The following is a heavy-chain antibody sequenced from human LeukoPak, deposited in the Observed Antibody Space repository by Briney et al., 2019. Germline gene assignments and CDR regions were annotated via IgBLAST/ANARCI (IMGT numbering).Heavy chain of an antibody. V-gene: IGHV4-4*07. CDR3: AGAYDILTGSEGDAFDI. D-gene: IGHD3-9*01. CDR1: GGSISSYY. Sequence: SETLSLTCTVSGGSISSYYWSWIRQPAGKGLEWIGRIYTSGSTNYNPSLKSRVTMSVDTSKNQFSLKLSSVTAADTAVYYCAGAYDILTGSEGDAFDIWGQGTMVTVSS. J-gene: IGHJ3*02. CDR2: IYTSGST.